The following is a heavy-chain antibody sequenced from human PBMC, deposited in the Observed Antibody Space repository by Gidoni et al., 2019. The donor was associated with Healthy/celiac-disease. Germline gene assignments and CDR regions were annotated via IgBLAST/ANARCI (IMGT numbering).Heavy chain of an antibody. J-gene: IGHJ6*03. D-gene: IGHD6-19*01. CDR2: IDPSDSYT. CDR1: GYSFTSYW. V-gene: IGHV5-10-1*03. Sequence: EVQLVQSGAEVKKPGASLRISCKGSGYSFTSYWISWVRQMPGKGLEWMGRIDPSDSYTNYSPSFQGHVTISADKSISTAYLQWSSLKASDTAMYYCARLRGAVAGEDYYMDVWGKGTTVTVSS. CDR3: ARLRGAVAGEDYYMDV.